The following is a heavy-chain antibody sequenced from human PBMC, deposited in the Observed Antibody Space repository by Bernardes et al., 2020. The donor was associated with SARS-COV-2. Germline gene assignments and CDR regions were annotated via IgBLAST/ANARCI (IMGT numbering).Heavy chain of an antibody. Sequence: GWSLRLSCAASGFTFSSYDMHWVRQATGKGLEWVSAIGTAGDTYYPGSVKGRFTISRENAKNSLYLQMNSLRAGDTAVYYCARWGRGYYDRDVAFDIWGQGTMVTVSS. V-gene: IGHV3-13*01. CDR2: IGTAGDT. CDR3: ARWGRGYYDRDVAFDI. CDR1: GFTFSSYD. J-gene: IGHJ3*02. D-gene: IGHD3-22*01.